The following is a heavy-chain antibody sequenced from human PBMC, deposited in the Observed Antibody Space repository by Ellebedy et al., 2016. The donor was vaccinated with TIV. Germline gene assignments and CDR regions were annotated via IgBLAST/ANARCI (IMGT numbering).Heavy chain of an antibody. CDR2: INHSGGP. D-gene: IGHD3-3*01. Sequence: MPSETLSLTCAVYGGSFSGYCWSWIRQPPGKGLEWIGEINHSGGPNYNPSLKSRVTISVDTSKNQFSLKLSSVTAADTAVYYFASTDHLESYYFDYWGQGTLVTVSS. J-gene: IGHJ4*02. CDR1: GGSFSGYC. V-gene: IGHV4-34*01. CDR3: ASTDHLESYYFDY.